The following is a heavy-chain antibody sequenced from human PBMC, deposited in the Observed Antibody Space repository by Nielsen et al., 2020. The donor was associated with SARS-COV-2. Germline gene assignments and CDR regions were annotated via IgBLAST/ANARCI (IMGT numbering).Heavy chain of an antibody. CDR1: GFTFSSFA. Sequence: GGSLRLSCAASGFTFSSFAMTWARQAPGRGLEWVSIISGRGDVTVYADSVKGRFTISRDNFRDTLFLQMDSLRPEDTALYFCARDSGSYLEDVGFDYWGQGTLVTVSS. V-gene: IGHV3-23*01. D-gene: IGHD1-26*01. CDR3: ARDSGSYLEDVGFDY. J-gene: IGHJ4*02. CDR2: ISGRGDVT.